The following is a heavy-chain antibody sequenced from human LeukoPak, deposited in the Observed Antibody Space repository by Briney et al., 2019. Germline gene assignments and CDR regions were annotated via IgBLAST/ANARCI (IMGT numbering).Heavy chain of an antibody. J-gene: IGHJ4*02. CDR2: IVPVIGVA. D-gene: IGHD3-22*01. CDR3: ARHSSRGHYYDFDF. CDR1: GDTLITHF. Sequence: VASVKVSCKAPGDTLITHFISWVRQAPGQGLEWVGRIVPVIGVATYAQSLQGRVIITADRSTNTAYMELGSLRFEDSAVYFCARHSSRGHYYDFDFWGQGSLVTVSS. V-gene: IGHV1-69*02.